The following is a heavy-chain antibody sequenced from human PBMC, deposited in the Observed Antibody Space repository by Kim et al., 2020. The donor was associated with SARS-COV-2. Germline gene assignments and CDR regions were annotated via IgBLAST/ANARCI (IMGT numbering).Heavy chain of an antibody. CDR2: ISSDGGST. Sequence: GGSLRLSCSASGFTFSNYAMHWVRQAPGKGLEYVSAISSDGGSTYYADLVKGRFTITRDNSKNMLYVQMSSLRVEDTAIYYCVTRNYYNSGSYYEGAPFDYWGQGTLVTVS. CDR3: VTRNYYNSGSYYEGAPFDY. V-gene: IGHV3-64*05. D-gene: IGHD3-10*01. CDR1: GFTFSNYA. J-gene: IGHJ4*02.